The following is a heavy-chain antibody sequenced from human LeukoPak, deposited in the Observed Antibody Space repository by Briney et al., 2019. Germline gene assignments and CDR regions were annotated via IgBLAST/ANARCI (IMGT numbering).Heavy chain of an antibody. Sequence: GRSLRLSCAASGFTFSSYGMHWVRQAPGKGLEWVAVISYDGSNKYYADSVKGRFTISRDNSKNTLYLQMNSLRAEDTAVYYCARDEIGDYWGQGTLVTVSS. D-gene: IGHD3-10*01. J-gene: IGHJ4*02. V-gene: IGHV3-30*03. CDR2: ISYDGSNK. CDR3: ARDEIGDY. CDR1: GFTFSSYG.